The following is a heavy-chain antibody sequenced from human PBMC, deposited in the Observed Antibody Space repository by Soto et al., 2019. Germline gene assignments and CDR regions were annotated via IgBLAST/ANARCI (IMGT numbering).Heavy chain of an antibody. CDR2: INPLSGIP. V-gene: IGHV1-69*09. Sequence: QVQLVQSGAEVKKPESSVKVSCKTSGGTFVRYDISWVRQAPGQGPEWMGMINPLSGIPNYAQKFQDRVTTTADTDSSPAYVELSSVRSDDTAVYYCAARDCAATWYSSSHDIDLWGQGTLVTVSS. D-gene: IGHD2-15*01. CDR1: GGTFVRYD. CDR3: AARDCAATWYSSSHDIDL. J-gene: IGHJ5*02.